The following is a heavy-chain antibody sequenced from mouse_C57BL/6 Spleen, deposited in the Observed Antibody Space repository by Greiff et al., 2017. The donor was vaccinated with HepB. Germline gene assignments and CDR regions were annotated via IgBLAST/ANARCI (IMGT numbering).Heavy chain of an antibody. J-gene: IGHJ2*01. V-gene: IGHV14-4*01. Sequence: EVKVVESGAELVRPGASVKLSCTASGFNIKDDYMHWVKQRPEQGLEWIGWIDPENGDTEYASKFQGKATITADTSSNTAYLQLSSLTSEDTAVYYCTTPLLLAGYWGQGTTLTVSS. D-gene: IGHD1-1*01. CDR3: TTPLLLAGY. CDR2: IDPENGDT. CDR1: GFNIKDDY.